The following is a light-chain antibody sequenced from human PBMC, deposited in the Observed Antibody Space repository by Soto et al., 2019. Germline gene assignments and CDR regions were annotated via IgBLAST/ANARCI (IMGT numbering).Light chain of an antibody. CDR2: AAS. V-gene: IGKV1-39*01. CDR1: QGIATY. CDR3: QQSYSNPRT. J-gene: IGKJ1*01. Sequence: PSPPPLSPPPGDRLTITCRAGQGIATYLNWYRQKPGKAPELLIYAASSLHSGVPSRISGSGSETDFTLTISSLQPEDFATYYCQQSYSNPRTFGQGTKVDIK.